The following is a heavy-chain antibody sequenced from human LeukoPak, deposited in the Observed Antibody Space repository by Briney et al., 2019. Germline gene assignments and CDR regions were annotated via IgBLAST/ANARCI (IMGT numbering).Heavy chain of an antibody. CDR3: ARGASGIGGIRFDP. CDR2: ISGSGGST. V-gene: IGHV3-23*01. Sequence: GGSLRLSCAASGFTFDDYGMSWVRQAPGKGLEWVSAISGSGGSTYYADSVKGRFTISRDNAKNSLYLQMNSLRAEDTAVYYCARGASGIGGIRFDPWGQGTLVTVSS. D-gene: IGHD3-10*01. J-gene: IGHJ5*02. CDR1: GFTFDDYG.